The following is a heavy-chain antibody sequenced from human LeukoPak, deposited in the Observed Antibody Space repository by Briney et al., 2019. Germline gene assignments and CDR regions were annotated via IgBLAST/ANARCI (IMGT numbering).Heavy chain of an antibody. CDR1: GYSFTTYW. J-gene: IGHJ4*02. Sequence: GESLKISCKGFGYSFTTYWLAWVRQLPGKGLEWMGIIYPGDSDTRYSPSFQGQVTFSADKSINTAYLQWSSLKASDTAMYYCARHGIEYTSSSNFDYWGQGTLVTVSS. CDR2: IYPGDSDT. V-gene: IGHV5-51*01. CDR3: ARHGIEYTSSSNFDY. D-gene: IGHD6-6*01.